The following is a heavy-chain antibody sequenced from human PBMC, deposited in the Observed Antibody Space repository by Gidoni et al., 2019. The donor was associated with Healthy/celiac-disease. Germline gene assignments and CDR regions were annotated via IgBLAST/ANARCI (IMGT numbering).Heavy chain of an antibody. D-gene: IGHD2-2*01. CDR1: GDSVSRNSAA. CDR2: TYYRSKWYN. J-gene: IGHJ6*02. V-gene: IGHV6-1*01. CDR3: ARVVVVPAATDYYYYGMDV. Sequence: QVQLQQSGPGPVKPSQTLSLTCAISGDSVSRNSAAWNWIRQSPSRGLEWLGRTYYRSKWYNDYAVSVKSRITINPDTSKNQCSLQLNSVTPEDTAVYYCARVVVVPAATDYYYYGMDVWGQGTTVTVSS.